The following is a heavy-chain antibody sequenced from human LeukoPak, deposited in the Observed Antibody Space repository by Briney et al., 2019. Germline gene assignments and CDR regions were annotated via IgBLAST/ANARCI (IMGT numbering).Heavy chain of an antibody. CDR1: GGSVSSSSFS. Sequence: PSETLSLTCTVSGGSVSSSSFSWGWIRQPPGKGLEWIGSIYYSGNTCYNPSLKSRVTISVDTSKNQFSLKVYSVTAADTAVYYCARHSGGVSGTTDWFDPWGQGTRVTVSP. CDR3: ARHSGGVSGTTDWFDP. D-gene: IGHD1-7*01. V-gene: IGHV4-39*01. CDR2: IYYSGNT. J-gene: IGHJ5*02.